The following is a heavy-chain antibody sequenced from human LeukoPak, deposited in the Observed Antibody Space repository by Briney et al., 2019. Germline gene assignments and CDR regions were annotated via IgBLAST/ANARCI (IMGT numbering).Heavy chain of an antibody. V-gene: IGHV4-34*01. CDR1: GGSFGGYY. D-gene: IGHD2-2*02. CDR2: IYYSGST. CDR3: ARLGYCSSTSCYTSGAFDI. Sequence: SETLSLTCAVYGGSFGGYYWSWIRQPPGKGLEWIGSIYYSGSTYYNPSLKSRVTISVDTSKNQFSLKLSSVTAADTAVYYCARLGYCSSTSCYTSGAFDIWGQGTMVTVSS. J-gene: IGHJ3*02.